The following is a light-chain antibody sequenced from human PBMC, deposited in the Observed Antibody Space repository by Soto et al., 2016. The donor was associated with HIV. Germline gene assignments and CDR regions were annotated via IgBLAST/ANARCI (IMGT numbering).Light chain of an antibody. V-gene: IGKV1-27*01. Sequence: DIQMTQSPSSLSASVGDRVTITCRASQGIFNYLAWYQQKPGKVPQLLIYGASTLQSGVPSRFSGSGSGTDFTLTISSLQTEDVATYYCQKXNSAPHAFGQGTKLDIK. CDR1: QGIFNY. J-gene: IGKJ2*01. CDR3: QKXNSAPHA. CDR2: GAS.